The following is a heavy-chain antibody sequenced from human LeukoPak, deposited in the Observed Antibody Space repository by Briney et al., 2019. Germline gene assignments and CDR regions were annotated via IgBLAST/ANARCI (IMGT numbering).Heavy chain of an antibody. CDR1: GGSISNYY. D-gene: IGHD1-26*01. CDR2: IYYSGTT. CDR3: ARDGNVERPYDS. V-gene: IGHV4-59*12. Sequence: PSETLSLTCTVSGGSISNYYWSWIRQPPGKGLEWIGYIYYSGTTNYNPSLKSRVTMSVDTSKNQFSLNLSSVTAADTAVYFCARDGNVERPYDSWGQGTLVTVSP. J-gene: IGHJ4*02.